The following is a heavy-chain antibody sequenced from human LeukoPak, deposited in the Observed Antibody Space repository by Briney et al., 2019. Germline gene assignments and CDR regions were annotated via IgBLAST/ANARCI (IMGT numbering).Heavy chain of an antibody. V-gene: IGHV4-34*01. CDR2: INHSGST. D-gene: IGHD3-16*02. CDR1: GGSFSGYY. CDR3: ARASVAYDYVWGSYRSENYFDY. J-gene: IGHJ4*02. Sequence: KTSETQSLTCAVYGGSFSGYYWSWIRQPPGKGLEWIGEINHSGSTNYNPSLKSRVTISVDTSKNQFSLKLSSVTAADTAVYYCARASVAYDYVWGSYRSENYFDYWGQGTLVTVSS.